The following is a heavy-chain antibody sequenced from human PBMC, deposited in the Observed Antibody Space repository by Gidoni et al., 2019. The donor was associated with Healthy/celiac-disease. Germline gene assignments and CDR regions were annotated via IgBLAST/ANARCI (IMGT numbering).Heavy chain of an antibody. V-gene: IGHV3-21*01. CDR2: ISSSSSYR. CDR1: GFTFRSYS. D-gene: IGHD2-21*02. CDR3: ARDRSPAKYCGGDCFDYYYYYGMDV. Sequence: EVQLVESGGGLVKPGGSLTLSCAASGFTFRSYSMNWVSQAPGKGLEGVSSISSSSSYRYYADAVKGRFTISIDNSKNSLYLQMNSLRAEDTAVYYCARDRSPAKYCGGDCFDYYYYYGMDVWGQGTTVTVS. J-gene: IGHJ6*02.